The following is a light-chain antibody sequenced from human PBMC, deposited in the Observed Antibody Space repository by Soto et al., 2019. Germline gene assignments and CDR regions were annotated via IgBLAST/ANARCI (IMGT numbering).Light chain of an antibody. CDR1: SSYVGGYDY. V-gene: IGLV2-14*01. J-gene: IGLJ1*01. CDR3: ISYASINTYV. Sequence: QSVLTQPASVSGSPGQWITISCTGTSSYVGGYDYVSWYQQHPGKAPKLMIYDVTNRPSGVSNRFSGSKSGNTASLTISGLQAEDEADYYCISYASINTYVFGTGTKVTVL. CDR2: DVT.